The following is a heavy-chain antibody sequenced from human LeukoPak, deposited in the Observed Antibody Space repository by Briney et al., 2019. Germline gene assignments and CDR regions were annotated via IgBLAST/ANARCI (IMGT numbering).Heavy chain of an antibody. CDR3: ARMYSSSWSYYYYYYMDV. D-gene: IGHD6-13*01. J-gene: IGHJ6*03. CDR2: IYYSGST. CDR1: GGSISSYY. V-gene: IGHV4-59*01. Sequence: SETLSLTCTVSGGSISSYYWSWIRQPPGKGLEWIGYIYYSGSTNYNPSLKSRVTISVDTSKNQFSLKLSSVTAADTAVYYCARMYSSSWSYYYYYYMDVWGKGTMVTISS.